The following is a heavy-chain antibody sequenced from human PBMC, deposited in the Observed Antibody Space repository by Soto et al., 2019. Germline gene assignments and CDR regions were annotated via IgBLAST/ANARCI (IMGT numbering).Heavy chain of an antibody. CDR1: GFTFSSYA. Sequence: GGSLRLSCAASGFTFSSYAMHWVRQAPGKGLEWVAVISYDGSNKYYADSVKGRFTISRDNSKNTRYLQMNSLRAEDTAVYYCARDGVLRYFDWLLGAWFDPWGQGTLVTVSS. V-gene: IGHV3-30-3*01. J-gene: IGHJ5*02. CDR2: ISYDGSNK. CDR3: ARDGVLRYFDWLLGAWFDP. D-gene: IGHD3-9*01.